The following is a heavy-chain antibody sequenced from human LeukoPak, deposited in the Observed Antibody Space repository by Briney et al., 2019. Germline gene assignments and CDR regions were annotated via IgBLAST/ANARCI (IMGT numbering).Heavy chain of an antibody. V-gene: IGHV4-4*07. D-gene: IGHD1-14*01. J-gene: IGHJ6*03. CDR3: ARGNPADYSYYMDV. CDR2: IYTSGST. CDR1: GCTISSYY. Sequence: SETLSLTCTASGCTISSYYWSWIRQPAGKGLEWIGRIYTSGSTNYNPSLKSRGTTSVDTSKNQFTLKLSSVTAADTAVYYCARGNPADYSYYMDVWGKGTTVTVSS.